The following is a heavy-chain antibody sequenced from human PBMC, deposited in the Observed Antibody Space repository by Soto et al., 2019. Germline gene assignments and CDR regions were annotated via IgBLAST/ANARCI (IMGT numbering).Heavy chain of an antibody. V-gene: IGHV3-30*03. CDR3: VSDRGYGHASVPYS. Sequence: QAQLVESGGGVVQPGRSLRLSCAASGFAFSSYGMHWVRQAPGTGLAWVAVISYDGSLQHYADSVKGRFTISRDNSKNMGLLQMSSLRAEDTAVYYCVSDRGYGHASVPYSWGQGTLFSVSS. J-gene: IGHJ4*02. CDR1: GFAFSSYG. CDR2: ISYDGSLQ. D-gene: IGHD5-18*01.